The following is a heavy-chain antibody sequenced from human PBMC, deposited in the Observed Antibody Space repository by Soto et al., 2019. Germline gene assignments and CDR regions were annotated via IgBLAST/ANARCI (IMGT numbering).Heavy chain of an antibody. CDR1: GYIFTSYW. V-gene: IGHV5-51*01. CDR2: IYPGDSDT. D-gene: IGHD3-22*01. Sequence: VESLKISCKGSGYIFTSYWICCLLQRAGKVLEWMGIIYPGDSDTRYSPSFQGQVTISADKSISTAYLQWSSLKASDTAMYYCARQHYDSSGYDYYYGMDVWGQGTTVTVSS. CDR3: ARQHYDSSGYDYYYGMDV. J-gene: IGHJ6*02.